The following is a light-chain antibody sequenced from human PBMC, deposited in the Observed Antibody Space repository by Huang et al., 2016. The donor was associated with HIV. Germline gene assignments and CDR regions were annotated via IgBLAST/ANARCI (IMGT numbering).Light chain of an antibody. CDR1: QRVSSY. J-gene: IGKJ1*01. Sequence: DIQMTQSPSSLSASVGDRVTMTCRASQRVSSYLNWYQQKPGKAPKLLIYAASSRQSGVPIRFSGSGSGTDFTLTITRLQPEDFATYYCQQSYSTPTFGQGTKVEIK. CDR2: AAS. V-gene: IGKV1-39*01. CDR3: QQSYSTPT.